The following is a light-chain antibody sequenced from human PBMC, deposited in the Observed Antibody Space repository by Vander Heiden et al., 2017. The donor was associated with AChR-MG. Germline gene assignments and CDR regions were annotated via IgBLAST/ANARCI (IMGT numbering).Light chain of an antibody. Sequence: QFVLTQPPSVSAAPGQEVTISCSGSSSNIWSYFVSWYQQSPGTAPKLLIFDNSERPSGIPDRFSGSKSGTSATLGITGLQTGDEAVYYCGTWDSSLNEAVFGGGTKLTVL. CDR2: DNS. CDR3: GTWDSSLNEAV. V-gene: IGLV1-51*01. CDR1: SSNIWSYF. J-gene: IGLJ2*01.